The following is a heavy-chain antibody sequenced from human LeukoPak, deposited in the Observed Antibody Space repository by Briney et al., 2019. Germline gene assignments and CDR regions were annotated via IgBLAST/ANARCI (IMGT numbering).Heavy chain of an antibody. J-gene: IGHJ4*02. CDR3: ARDGYSGYDYFDY. CDR2: INSDGSST. Sequence: GGSLRPSCAASGFTFSSYWMHWVRQAPGKGLVWVSRINSDGSSTSYADSVKGRFTISRDNAKNTLYLQMNSLRAEDTAVYYCARDGYSGYDYFDYWGQGTLVTVSS. V-gene: IGHV3-74*01. D-gene: IGHD5-12*01. CDR1: GFTFSSYW.